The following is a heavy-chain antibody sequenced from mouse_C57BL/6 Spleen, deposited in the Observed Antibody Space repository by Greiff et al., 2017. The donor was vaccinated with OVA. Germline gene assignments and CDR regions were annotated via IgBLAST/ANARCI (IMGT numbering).Heavy chain of an antibody. J-gene: IGHJ2*01. V-gene: IGHV14-3*01. D-gene: IGHD1-1*01. Sequence: EVKLLESVAELVRPGASVKLSCTASGFTIKNTYMHWVKQRPEQGLEWIGRIDPANGNTNYAPKFQGKATITADTSSNTAYLPLSSLTSEDTAIYYCARSRCRHVDYWGKGTTLTVSS. CDR3: ARSRCRHVDY. CDR1: GFTIKNTY. CDR2: IDPANGNT.